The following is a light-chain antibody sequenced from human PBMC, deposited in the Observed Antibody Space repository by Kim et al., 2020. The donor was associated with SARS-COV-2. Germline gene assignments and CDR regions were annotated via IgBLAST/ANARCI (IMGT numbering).Light chain of an antibody. CDR2: GAS. Sequence: VSPGERATPAGRASQSVSSNFAWYQQKPGQAPRVLIYGASTRATGIPARFSGSGSGTEFTLTISSLQSEDFAVYYCQQYNNWPPTTFGQGTKVDIK. J-gene: IGKJ1*01. CDR3: QQYNNWPPTT. V-gene: IGKV3-15*01. CDR1: QSVSSN.